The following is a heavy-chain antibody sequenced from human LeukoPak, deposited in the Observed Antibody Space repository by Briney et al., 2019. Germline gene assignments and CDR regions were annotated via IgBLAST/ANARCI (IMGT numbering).Heavy chain of an antibody. CDR3: ARTDRAKGDSTFDY. Sequence: PSETLSLTCTVSGGSISSYYWSWTRQPPGKGLEWIGSIYYSGSTYYNPSLKSRVTMSVDTSKNQFSLKLSSVTAADTAVYYCARTDRAKGDSTFDYWGQGTLVTVSS. J-gene: IGHJ4*02. V-gene: IGHV4-59*04. D-gene: IGHD2-21*02. CDR2: IYYSGST. CDR1: GGSISSYY.